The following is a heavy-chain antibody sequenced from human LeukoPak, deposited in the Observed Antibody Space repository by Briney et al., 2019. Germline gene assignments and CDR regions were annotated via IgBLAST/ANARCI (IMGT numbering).Heavy chain of an antibody. CDR3: AKGATFGINWFDS. CDR2: ISGSDGTT. CDR1: GFTFSNYV. Sequence: GGSLRLSCAASGFTFSNYVMSWVRQAPGKGLEWVSTISGSDGTTYYAGSVKGRFTISRDDSKNTLYLQMNSLRAEDTAVYYCAKGATFGINWFDSWGQGTLVTVSS. V-gene: IGHV3-23*01. J-gene: IGHJ5*01. D-gene: IGHD1-14*01.